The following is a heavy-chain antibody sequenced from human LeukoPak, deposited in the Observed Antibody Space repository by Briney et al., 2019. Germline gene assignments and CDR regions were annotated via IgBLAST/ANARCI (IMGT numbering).Heavy chain of an antibody. Sequence: SETLSLTCTVSGGXISSCYWSWIRQPPGKGLEWIGYIYYSGSTNYNPSLKSRVTISVDTSKNQFSLKLSSVTAADTAVYYCARQPDSSGYYLFDYWGQGTLVTVSS. D-gene: IGHD3-22*01. CDR3: ARQPDSSGYYLFDY. CDR2: IYYSGST. V-gene: IGHV4-59*01. J-gene: IGHJ4*02. CDR1: GGXISSCY.